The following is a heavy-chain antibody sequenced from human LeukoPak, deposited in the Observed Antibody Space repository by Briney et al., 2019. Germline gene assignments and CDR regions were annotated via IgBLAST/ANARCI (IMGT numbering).Heavy chain of an antibody. V-gene: IGHV1-8*01. J-gene: IGHJ6*02. CDR1: GYTFTSYD. CDR3: ARDRGYYYGMDV. Sequence: GASVKVSCKASGYTFTSYDINWVGQATGQGLEWMGWMNPNSGNTGYAQKFQGRVTMTRNTSISTAYMELSSLRSEDTAVYYCARDRGYYYGMDVWGQGTTVTVSS. CDR2: MNPNSGNT.